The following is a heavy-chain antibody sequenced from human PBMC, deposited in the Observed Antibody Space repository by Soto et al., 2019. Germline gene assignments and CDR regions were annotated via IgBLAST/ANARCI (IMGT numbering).Heavy chain of an antibody. D-gene: IGHD2-15*01. V-gene: IGHV1-18*01. Sequence: QVQLVQSGAEVKKPGDSVMVSCKASGYTFTSYGISWVRQAPGQGLEWMGWINTDNGNTNQAQNLQGRVTMSTDTSTNTASRELRSLRSDDTAVYYCAREYCSGGRCYYVDYWGQGTLVTFSS. CDR3: AREYCSGGRCYYVDY. CDR2: INTDNGNT. J-gene: IGHJ4*02. CDR1: GYTFTSYG.